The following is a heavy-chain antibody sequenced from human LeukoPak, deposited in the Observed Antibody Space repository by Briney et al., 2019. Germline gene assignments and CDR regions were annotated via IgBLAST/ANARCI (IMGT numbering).Heavy chain of an antibody. CDR3: AREVQIWFGELLYGFDP. J-gene: IGHJ5*02. Sequence: ASVKVSCKASGYTFTGYYMHWVRQAPGQGLEWMGWINPNSGGTNYAQKFQGRVTMTRDTSISTAYMELSSLRSEDTAVYYCAREVQIWFGELLYGFDPWGQGTLVTVSS. V-gene: IGHV1-2*02. D-gene: IGHD3-10*01. CDR2: INPNSGGT. CDR1: GYTFTGYY.